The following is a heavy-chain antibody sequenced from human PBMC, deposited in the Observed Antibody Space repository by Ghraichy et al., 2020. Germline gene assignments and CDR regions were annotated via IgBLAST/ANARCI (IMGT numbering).Heavy chain of an antibody. Sequence: GESLNISCVASGFTFSDHYMDWVRQAPGKGLEWVGRIRNKANSYTTEYAASVKGRFTVSRDDSKNSLYLQMNSLKTEDTAVYYCARGFCGSGICYSGSTWGQGTLVTVSS. V-gene: IGHV3-72*01. CDR2: IRNKANSYTT. CDR3: ARGFCGSGICYSGST. D-gene: IGHD2-15*01. CDR1: GFTFSDHY. J-gene: IGHJ5*02.